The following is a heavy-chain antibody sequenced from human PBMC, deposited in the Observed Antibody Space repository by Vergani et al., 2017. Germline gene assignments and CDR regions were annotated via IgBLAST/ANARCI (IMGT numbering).Heavy chain of an antibody. Sequence: QVQLQESGPGLVKPSETLTLTCDVSDSSIMTNPYWGWLRQPPGKGLEWIGSMDYSGSTSYNPSLESRISISFETPKNQFSLRLTSVTAADTAVYYCASKRGACRAAYCHSYDFWGPGTLVGVSS. CDR2: MDYSGST. CDR1: DSSIMTNPY. V-gene: IGHV4-38-2*01. J-gene: IGHJ4*02. D-gene: IGHD2-15*01. CDR3: ASKRGACRAAYCHSYDF.